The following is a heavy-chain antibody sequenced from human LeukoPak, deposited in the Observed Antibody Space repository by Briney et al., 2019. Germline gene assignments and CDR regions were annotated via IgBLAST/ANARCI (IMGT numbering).Heavy chain of an antibody. J-gene: IGHJ4*02. CDR3: AISTGRTAAGTSGY. CDR2: INPNSGGT. CDR1: GYTFTGYY. D-gene: IGHD6-13*01. V-gene: IGHV1-2*02. Sequence: AASVKVSCKASGYTFTGYYMHWVRQAPGQGLEWMGWINPNSGGTNYAQKFQGRVTMTRDTSISTAYMELSRLRSDDTAVYYCAISTGRTAAGTSGYWGQGTLVTVSS.